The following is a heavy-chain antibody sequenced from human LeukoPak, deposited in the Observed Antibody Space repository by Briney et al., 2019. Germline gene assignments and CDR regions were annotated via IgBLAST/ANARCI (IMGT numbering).Heavy chain of an antibody. V-gene: IGHV4-39*01. CDR1: GGSISSSSYY. CDR2: IYYSGST. Sequence: SETLSLTCTVSGGSISSSSYYWGWIRQPPGKGLEWIGSIYYSGSTYYNPSLKSRVTISVDTSKNQFSLKLSSVTAADTAVYYCARRFTYYYGSEVDYWGQGTLVTVSS. D-gene: IGHD3-10*01. J-gene: IGHJ4*02. CDR3: ARRFTYYYGSEVDY.